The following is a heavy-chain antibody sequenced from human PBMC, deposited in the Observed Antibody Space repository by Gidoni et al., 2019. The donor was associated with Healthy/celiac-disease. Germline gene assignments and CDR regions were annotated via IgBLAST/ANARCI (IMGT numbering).Heavy chain of an antibody. D-gene: IGHD6-13*01. CDR2: ISHDGSNK. CDR3: AKELRGIAAAGTPYYYYGMDV. V-gene: IGHV3-30*18. Sequence: QVPLVESGGGVVQPARSLRLSCAASGFTFSSYRMHWVRPAPGKGLEWVAVISHDGSNKYYADSVKGRFTISRDNSKNTLYLKMNSLRAEDTAVYYCAKELRGIAAAGTPYYYYGMDVWGQGTTVTVSS. J-gene: IGHJ6*02. CDR1: GFTFSSYR.